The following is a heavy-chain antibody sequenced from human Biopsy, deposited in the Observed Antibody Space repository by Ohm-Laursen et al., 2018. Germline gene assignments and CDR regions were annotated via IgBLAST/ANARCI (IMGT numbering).Heavy chain of an antibody. D-gene: IGHD3-10*01. CDR2: ISPSSGGR. J-gene: IGHJ5*02. CDR3: ARGLPRIAPMVRGRRTWFDP. V-gene: IGHV1-2*02. Sequence: ASVKVSCKASGYTFTDYFLHWVRQAPGQGPEWMGWISPSSGGRKYAQKFQGRVTMIRDTSAPTGYMELSSLRSDDTAVYFCARGLPRIAPMVRGRRTWFDPWGQGTLVTVSS. CDR1: GYTFTDYF.